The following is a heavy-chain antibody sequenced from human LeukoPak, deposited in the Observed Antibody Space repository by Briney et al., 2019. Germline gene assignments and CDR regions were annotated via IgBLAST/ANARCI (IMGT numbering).Heavy chain of an antibody. D-gene: IGHD4-17*01. J-gene: IGHJ4*02. V-gene: IGHV3-30*14. CDR2: ISYDGSNK. CDR1: GFTFSSYA. CDR3: ARTAYDYGDYDYFDY. Sequence: PGGSLRLSCAASGFTFSSYAMHWVRQAPGKGLEWVAVISYDGSNKYYADSVKGRFTISRDNSKNTLYLQMNSLRAEDTAVYYCARTAYDYGDYDYFDYWGQGTLVTVSS.